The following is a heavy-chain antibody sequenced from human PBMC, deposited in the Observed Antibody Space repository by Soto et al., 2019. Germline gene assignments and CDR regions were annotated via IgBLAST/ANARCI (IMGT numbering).Heavy chain of an antibody. CDR2: IIPIFGRA. J-gene: IGHJ3*02. D-gene: IGHD1-26*01. V-gene: IGHV1-69*13. CDR3: ARAFTGGGGSYYACDI. Sequence: SVKFSCQASGGTFSSYAISWVRQAPGQGLEWMGGIIPIFGRANYAQKFQGRVTITADESTSTAYMELSSLRSEDTAVYYCARAFTGGGGSYYACDIWGQGTMVTVS. CDR1: GGTFSSYA.